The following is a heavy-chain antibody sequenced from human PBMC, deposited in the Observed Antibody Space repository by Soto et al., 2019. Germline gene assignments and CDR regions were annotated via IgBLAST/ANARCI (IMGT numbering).Heavy chain of an antibody. Sequence: PGGSLRLSCAASGFSFSDYWMAWVRQAPGKGLEWVANIDQGGGEKHYVDSVQGRFTISRDNDKNSLYLQMNSLRAEDTAVYYCASARTRITMIVVVISGFDYWGQGTLVTVSS. V-gene: IGHV3-7*05. CDR3: ASARTRITMIVVVISGFDY. CDR2: IDQGGGEK. CDR1: GFSFSDYW. D-gene: IGHD3-22*01. J-gene: IGHJ4*02.